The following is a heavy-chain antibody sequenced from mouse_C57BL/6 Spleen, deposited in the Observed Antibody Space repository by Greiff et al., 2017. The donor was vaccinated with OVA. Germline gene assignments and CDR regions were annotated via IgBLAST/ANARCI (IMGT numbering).Heavy chain of an antibody. CDR3: ARDSSGYVAWFAY. Sequence: EVQLQESGGGLVKPGGSLKLSCAASGFTFSSYAMSWVRQTPEKRLEWVATISRDNAKNNLYLQMSHLKSEDTAMYYCARDSSGYVAWFAYWGQGTLVTVSA. V-gene: IGHV5-4*01. CDR1: GFTFSSYA. J-gene: IGHJ3*01. D-gene: IGHD3-2*02.